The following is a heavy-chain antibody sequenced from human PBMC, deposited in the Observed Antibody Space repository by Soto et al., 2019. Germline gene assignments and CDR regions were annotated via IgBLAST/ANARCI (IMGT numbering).Heavy chain of an antibody. D-gene: IGHD6-13*01. CDR2: IFHSGST. J-gene: IGHJ5*02. V-gene: IGHV4-59*12. CDR3: AREVNSSPARGPHWFDP. Sequence: ASETLSLTCTVSGASISSFYWSWIRQPPGKGLEWIGYIFHSGSTNYNPSLKSRATISIDTSTNLFSLKMSSVTAADTAVYYCAREVNSSPARGPHWFDPSGQGTLVTVSS. CDR1: GASISSFY.